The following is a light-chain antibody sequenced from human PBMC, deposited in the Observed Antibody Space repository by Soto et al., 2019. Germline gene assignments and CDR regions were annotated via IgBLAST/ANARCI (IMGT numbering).Light chain of an antibody. J-gene: IGKJ4*01. CDR2: DAS. CDR1: QSVSTS. V-gene: IGKV3-11*01. Sequence: EIVLTQSPATLSLSPGERATLSCRASQSVSTSLAWYQQKPGQAPRLLISDASNRATGIPARFSGSGSGTDFTLTISSLEPEDFATYYCQQSYSVPRTFGGGTKVEI. CDR3: QQSYSVPRT.